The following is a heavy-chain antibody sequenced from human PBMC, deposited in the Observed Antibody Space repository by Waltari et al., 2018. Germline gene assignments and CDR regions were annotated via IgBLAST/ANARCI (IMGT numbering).Heavy chain of an antibody. D-gene: IGHD2-15*01. CDR1: GFTFSSYG. V-gene: IGHV3-33*01. CDR2: IGDDGSKK. J-gene: IGHJ6*02. CDR3: ARVKARSGGSYYYGMDV. Sequence: QVQLVESGGGVVQPGRSLRLSCAASGFTFSSYGMHWVRQAPGKGLEWVAVIGDDGSKKYYADSGKGRFTISRDNSKNTLYLQMNSLRAEDTAVYYCARVKARSGGSYYYGMDVWGQGTTVTVSS.